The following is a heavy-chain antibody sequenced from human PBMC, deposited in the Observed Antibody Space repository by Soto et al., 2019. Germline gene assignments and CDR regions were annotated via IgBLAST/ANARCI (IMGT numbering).Heavy chain of an antibody. CDR2: IIPIFGTA. CDR3: ALTAMAYYFDY. D-gene: IGHD5-18*01. Sequence: SVKVSFKASGGTFSSYAISWVRQAPGQGLEWMGGIIPIFGTANYAQKFQGRVTITADESTSTAYMELSSLRSEDTAVYYCALTAMAYYFDYWGQGTLVTVSS. CDR1: GGTFSSYA. V-gene: IGHV1-69*13. J-gene: IGHJ4*02.